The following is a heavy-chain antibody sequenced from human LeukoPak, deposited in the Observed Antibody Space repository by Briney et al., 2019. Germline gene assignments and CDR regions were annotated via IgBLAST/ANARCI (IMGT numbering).Heavy chain of an antibody. CDR3: AKDQMVGIVVVTADFDY. D-gene: IGHD2-21*02. V-gene: IGHV3-30*02. Sequence: GGSLRLSCAASGFTFSSYGMHWARQAPGKGLEWVAFIRYDGSNKYYADSVKGRFTISRDNSKNTLYLQMNSLRAEDTAVYYCAKDQMVGIVVVTADFDYWGQGTLVTVSS. CDR2: IRYDGSNK. J-gene: IGHJ4*02. CDR1: GFTFSSYG.